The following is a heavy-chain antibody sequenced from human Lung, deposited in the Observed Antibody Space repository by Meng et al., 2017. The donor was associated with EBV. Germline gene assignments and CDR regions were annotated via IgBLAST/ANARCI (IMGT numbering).Heavy chain of an antibody. Sequence: QLQLVQSGAEVKKSGASVRVSCKASGYTFTHHGISWIRQAPGQGLEWMGWISCYNGDTNYAQKLQGRVTMTTDTSTNTAYMDLRGLRSDDTAVYYCARDPSNTSGRYAYFDYWGQGTLVTVSS. D-gene: IGHD6-19*01. CDR3: ARDPSNTSGRYAYFDY. CDR1: GYTFTHHG. V-gene: IGHV1-18*01. J-gene: IGHJ4*02. CDR2: ISCYNGDT.